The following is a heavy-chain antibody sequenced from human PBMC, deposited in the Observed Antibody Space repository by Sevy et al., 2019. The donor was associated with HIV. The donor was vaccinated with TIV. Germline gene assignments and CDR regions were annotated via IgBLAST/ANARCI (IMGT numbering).Heavy chain of an antibody. J-gene: IGHJ4*02. V-gene: IGHV3-23*01. Sequence: GGSLRLSCAASGFIFSKFALSWIRHAPGRGLEWVSAVSGNDGSTYYAASVKGRFTISRDISENMLYLQMNSLSAEDTAVYYCAKDFSYGGNSGNFDFWGQGTLVTVSS. CDR3: AKDFSYGGNSGNFDF. D-gene: IGHD4-17*01. CDR2: VSGNDGST. CDR1: GFIFSKFA.